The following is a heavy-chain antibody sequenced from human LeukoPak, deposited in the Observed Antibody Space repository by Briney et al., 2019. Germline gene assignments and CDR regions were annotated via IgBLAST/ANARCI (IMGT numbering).Heavy chain of an antibody. CDR3: AEDLVDIVVVPAAIFDY. Sequence: ASVKVSCKASGYTFTSYYMLWVRQAPRQGLEWMGVINPSGGSTSYAQKFQGRVTMTRDTSTSTVYMELSSLRSEDTAVYYCAEDLVDIVVVPAAIFDYWGQGTLVTVSS. V-gene: IGHV1-46*01. J-gene: IGHJ4*02. CDR2: INPSGGST. D-gene: IGHD2-2*02. CDR1: GYTFTSYY.